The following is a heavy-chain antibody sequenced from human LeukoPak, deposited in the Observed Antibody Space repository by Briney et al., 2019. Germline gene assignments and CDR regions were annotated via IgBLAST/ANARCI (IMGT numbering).Heavy chain of an antibody. CDR1: DDSITMYY. V-gene: IGHV4-59*01. D-gene: IGHD1-1*01. J-gene: IGHJ5*02. Sequence: MSSETLSLTCTVSDDSITMYYWTWIRQPPGKGLEWIGYIYYTGNTNYNPSLKSRVTISVDTSKNQFSLKLSSVTAADTAVYYCARDRLQLQSWGQGTLVTVSS. CDR2: IYYTGNT. CDR3: ARDRLQLQS.